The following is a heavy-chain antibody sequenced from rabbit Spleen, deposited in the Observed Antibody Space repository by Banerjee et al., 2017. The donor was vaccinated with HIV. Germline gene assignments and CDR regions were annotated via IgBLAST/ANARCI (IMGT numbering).Heavy chain of an antibody. D-gene: IGHD7-1*01. CDR1: GFSFSDRDV. V-gene: IGHV1S45*01. Sequence: QEELEESGGGLVKPEGSLTLTCKASGFSFSDRDVMCWVRQAPGKGLEWIACINTATGKPVYATWAKGRFTISTTSSTTVTLQMTSLTVADTATYFCARGPPYAGYSSYGYVYFNLWGQGTLVTVS. CDR3: ARGPPYAGYSSYGYVYFNL. J-gene: IGHJ4*01. CDR2: INTATGKP.